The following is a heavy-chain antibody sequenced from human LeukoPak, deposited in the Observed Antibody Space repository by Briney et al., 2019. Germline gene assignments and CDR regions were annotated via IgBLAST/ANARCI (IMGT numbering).Heavy chain of an antibody. CDR1: GGSISSSSYY. CDR2: IYYSGST. D-gene: IGHD3-3*01. V-gene: IGHV4-39*01. Sequence: SETLSLTCTVSGGSISSSSYYWGWIRQPPGKGLEWIGSIYYSGSTYYNPSLKSRVTISVDTSKNQFSLKLSSVTAADTAVYYCATGVTIFGVAPNWFDPWGQGTLVTVSS. J-gene: IGHJ5*02. CDR3: ATGVTIFGVAPNWFDP.